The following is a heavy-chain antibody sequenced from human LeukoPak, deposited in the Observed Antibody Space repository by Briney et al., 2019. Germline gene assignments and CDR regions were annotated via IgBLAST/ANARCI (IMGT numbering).Heavy chain of an antibody. CDR1: GFTFSSYA. Sequence: GRSLRLSCAASGFTFSSYAMHWVRQAPGKGLEWVAVISYDGSNKYYADSVKGRFTISRDNSKNTLYLQMNSLRAEDTAVYYCAKNMITFGGADAFDIWGQGTMVTVSS. CDR3: AKNMITFGGADAFDI. D-gene: IGHD3-16*01. CDR2: ISYDGSNK. V-gene: IGHV3-30*04. J-gene: IGHJ3*02.